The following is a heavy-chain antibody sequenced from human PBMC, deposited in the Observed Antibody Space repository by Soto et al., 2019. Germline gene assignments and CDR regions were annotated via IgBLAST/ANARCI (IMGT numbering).Heavy chain of an antibody. D-gene: IGHD2-15*01. CDR1: VFTFSNYE. CDR2: ISTSGSTI. Sequence: RESLKISCAASVFTFSNYEMDWVRQAPGKGLEWISYISTSGSTIFYADSVKGRFTISRDDAGSSLYLQMDSLRAEDTAVYYCAREICSGSRCYDTFDLWGQGTTVTVSS. CDR3: AREICSGSRCYDTFDL. J-gene: IGHJ3*01. V-gene: IGHV3-48*03.